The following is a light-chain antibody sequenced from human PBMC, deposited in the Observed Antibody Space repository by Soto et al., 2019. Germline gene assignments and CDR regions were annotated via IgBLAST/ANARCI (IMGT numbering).Light chain of an antibody. V-gene: IGKV1-27*01. CDR2: GVS. CDR1: QGISNY. CDR3: QQYNSAHTWT. Sequence: DIQMTQSPSSLSAYVGGRVTITCRASQGISNYLAWYQQKPGKIPKLLIYGVSTLQSGVTSRFSGSRSGTDFTLTISSLQPEDVATYYCQQYNSAHTWTFGQGTKVEIK. J-gene: IGKJ1*01.